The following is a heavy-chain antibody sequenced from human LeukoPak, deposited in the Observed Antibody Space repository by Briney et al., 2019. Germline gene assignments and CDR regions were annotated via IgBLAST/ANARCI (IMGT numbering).Heavy chain of an antibody. CDR3: VRGGRGERPNY. D-gene: IGHD3-16*01. V-gene: IGHV3-7*01. CDR2: IRQDGSDK. CDR1: GFTFSSYS. Sequence: PGGSLRLSCAASGFTFSSYSMNWVRQAPGKGLEWVANIRQDGSDKNYVDSVKGRFTISRDNAKNSLYLQMNSLRVEDTAMYYCVRGGRGERPNYWGQGTLVTVSP. J-gene: IGHJ4*02.